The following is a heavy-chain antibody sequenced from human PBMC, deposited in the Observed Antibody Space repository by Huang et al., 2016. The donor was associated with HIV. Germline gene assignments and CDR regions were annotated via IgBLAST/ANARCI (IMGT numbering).Heavy chain of an antibody. J-gene: IGHJ4*02. V-gene: IGHV4-34*01. CDR3: ASLFFDY. Sequence: QVQLQQWGAGVLKPSETLSLTCAVYGGSFSGYYWSWIRQSPGKGLEWFGEINHSGSTNYNPSLKSRVTMSVDTSKNQFSLKLSSVTAADTAVYYCASLFFDYWGQGILVTVSS. CDR1: GGSFSGYY. CDR2: INHSGST.